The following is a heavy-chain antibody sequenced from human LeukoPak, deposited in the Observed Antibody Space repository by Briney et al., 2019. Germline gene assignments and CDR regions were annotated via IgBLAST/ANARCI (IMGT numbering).Heavy chain of an antibody. D-gene: IGHD3-10*01. Sequence: GESLKISCEGSGYRFTSSWIGWVRQMPGKGLEWMGIINLSDSDTRYSPSFQGQVTISADKSISTAHLQWSSLKASDTAMFYCATYAGTSSKYIQYWGPGTLVTVSS. CDR3: ATYAGTSSKYIQY. CDR1: GYRFTSSW. V-gene: IGHV5-51*01. CDR2: INLSDSDT. J-gene: IGHJ1*01.